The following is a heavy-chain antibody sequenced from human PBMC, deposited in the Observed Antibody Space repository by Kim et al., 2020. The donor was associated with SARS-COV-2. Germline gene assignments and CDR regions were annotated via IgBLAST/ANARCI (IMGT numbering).Heavy chain of an antibody. J-gene: IGHJ3*02. Sequence: ASVKVSCKTSGFTFNRYGINWVRQAPGQGLEWMGWISAYSGHTNYAQKFQARITMTKYTSTSTAYMELRSLTSDDTAVYYCARGQDPARWPEAFDIWGQGTMVTVSS. D-gene: IGHD4-17*01. CDR1: GFTFNRYG. CDR2: ISAYSGHT. CDR3: ARGQDPARWPEAFDI. V-gene: IGHV1-18*01.